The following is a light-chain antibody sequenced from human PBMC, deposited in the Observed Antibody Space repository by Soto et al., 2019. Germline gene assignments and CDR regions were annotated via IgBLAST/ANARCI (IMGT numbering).Light chain of an antibody. CDR2: DVS. CDR3: NSYTGRSTYV. J-gene: IGLJ1*01. V-gene: IGLV2-14*01. Sequence: QSVLTQPASVSGSPGQSITISCTGTSSDVGRYNYVSWYQQHPGKAPKLIIYDVSNRPSGVSNRFSGSKSGNTASLTISGLQDEDEADYYCNSYTGRSTYVFRTGTKLTVL. CDR1: SSDVGRYNY.